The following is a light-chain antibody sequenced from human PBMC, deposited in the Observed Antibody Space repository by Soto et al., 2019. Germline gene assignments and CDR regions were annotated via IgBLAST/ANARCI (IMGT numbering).Light chain of an antibody. J-gene: IGKJ4*01. CDR1: QSVSSN. CDR2: GAS. CDR3: QQYNNWPLT. V-gene: IGKV3D-15*01. Sequence: EIVMTQSPATLSVSPGERATLSCRASQSVSSNLAWYQQKPGQAPRLLIYGASSRATGIPDRFSGSGSGTDFTLTISRLEPEDFAVYYCQQYNNWPLTFGGGTKV.